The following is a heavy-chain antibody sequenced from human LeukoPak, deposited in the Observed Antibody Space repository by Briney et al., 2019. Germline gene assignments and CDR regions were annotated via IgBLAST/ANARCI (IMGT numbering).Heavy chain of an antibody. CDR3: AMTTVTGMYDY. D-gene: IGHD4-17*01. CDR1: GFSVSSNY. V-gene: IGHV3-53*01. J-gene: IGHJ4*02. Sequence: PGGSLRLSCAASGFSVSSNYMSWVRQAPGKGLEWVSDIFGGGDTYYADSVEGRFTISRDNSKNTLYLQMNSLRAEDTAVYYCAMTTVTGMYDYWGQGTLVTVSS. CDR2: IFGGGDT.